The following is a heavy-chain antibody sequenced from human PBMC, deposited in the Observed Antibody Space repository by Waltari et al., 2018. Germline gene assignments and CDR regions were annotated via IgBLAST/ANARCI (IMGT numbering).Heavy chain of an antibody. CDR2: INAGNGNT. CDR3: ASDRGIFGVVGGGSWFDP. Sequence: QVQLVQSGAEVKKPGASVKVSCKASGYTFTSYAMHWVRQAPGQRLEWMGWINAGNGNTKYSQKFQGRVTITRDTPASTAYMELSSLRSEDTAVYYCASDRGIFGVVGGGSWFDPWGQGTLVTVSS. V-gene: IGHV1-3*01. D-gene: IGHD3-3*01. CDR1: GYTFTSYA. J-gene: IGHJ5*02.